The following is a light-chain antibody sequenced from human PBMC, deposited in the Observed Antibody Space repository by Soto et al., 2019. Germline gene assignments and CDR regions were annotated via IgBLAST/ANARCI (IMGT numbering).Light chain of an antibody. CDR1: SSDVGGYNY. J-gene: IGLJ2*01. V-gene: IGLV2-14*01. Sequence: QSALTQPASVSGSPGQSITISCTGTSSDVGGYNYVSWYQQHPGKAPKLMIYDVSNRPSGVSNRFSGSKSGNTASLTISGLHAEHEADYYCSSYTSSSTLYVVFGGGTKLTVL. CDR2: DVS. CDR3: SSYTSSSTLYVV.